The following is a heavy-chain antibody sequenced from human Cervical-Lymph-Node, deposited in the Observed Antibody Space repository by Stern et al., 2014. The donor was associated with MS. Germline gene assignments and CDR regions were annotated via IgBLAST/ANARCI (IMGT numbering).Heavy chain of an antibody. V-gene: IGHV1-69*01. D-gene: IGHD3-16*01. CDR3: ARNVGDSTLGH. J-gene: IGHJ4*02. CDR1: GGTLRSYV. CDR2: ISPIFGTA. Sequence: VHLVESGAEVKKSGSSVKVSCKASGGTLRSYVITWARQASGQGPEWLGEISPIFGTATYAQQFQGRVTITADEYTSTVYMELSSLRSEDTAVYYCARNVGDSTLGHWGQGSPVIVSS.